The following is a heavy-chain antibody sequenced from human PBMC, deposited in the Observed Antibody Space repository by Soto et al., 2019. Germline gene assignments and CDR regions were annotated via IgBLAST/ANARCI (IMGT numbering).Heavy chain of an antibody. V-gene: IGHV1-69*06. D-gene: IGHD5-18*01. CDR1: GVTSSSYV. CDR2: IIPLLGTV. CDR3: AGFGYSRGYAY. J-gene: IGHJ4*02. Sequence: QVQLVQSGAEVKKPGSSVKVSCKASGVTSSSYVISWVRQAPGEGLEWMGDIIPLLGTVNYAQKFRGRVTITADRSTTTAYMDLSSLTSEDTAVYYCAGFGYSRGYAYWGQGTLVTVSS.